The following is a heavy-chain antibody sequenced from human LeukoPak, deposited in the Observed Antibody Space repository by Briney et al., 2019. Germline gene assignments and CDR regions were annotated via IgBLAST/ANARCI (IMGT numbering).Heavy chain of an antibody. J-gene: IGHJ6*03. CDR2: LSAYNGNT. Sequence: GASVKVFCKASGYTFTSYGNSWVPQAPGQGLEWMGWLSAYNGNTHYAQTRQGRVTMTTDRSTSTAYKELRILRSDHTAVYYSARDPRISNTGLYYYYYYYMDVWGKGTTVTVSS. V-gene: IGHV1-18*01. D-gene: IGHD2-15*01. CDR1: GYTFTSYG. CDR3: ARDPRISNTGLYYYYYYYMDV.